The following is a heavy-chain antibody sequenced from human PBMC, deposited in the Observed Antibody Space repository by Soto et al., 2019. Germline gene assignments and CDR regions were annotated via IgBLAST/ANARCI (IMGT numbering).Heavy chain of an antibody. Sequence: PSQTLSLTCAISGDSVSIVTTAWNVARQSPSRGLEWLGRTYYRSRWYTDYAVSVKSRIIINPDTSKNQFSLQLNAVIPEDTAVYYCSRGTAAAGYYYWGQGTPVTVSS. V-gene: IGHV6-1*01. D-gene: IGHD6-13*01. CDR2: TYYRSRWYT. CDR1: GDSVSIVTTA. J-gene: IGHJ4*02. CDR3: SRGTAAAGYYY.